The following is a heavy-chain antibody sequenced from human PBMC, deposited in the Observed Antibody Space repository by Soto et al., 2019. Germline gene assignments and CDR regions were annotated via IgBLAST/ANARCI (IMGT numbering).Heavy chain of an antibody. CDR3: ARDSSKRRAFDI. J-gene: IGHJ3*02. CDR1: GGSISSYY. CDR2: IYYSGST. D-gene: IGHD4-4*01. V-gene: IGHV4-59*01. Sequence: SETLSLTCTVSGGSISSYYWSWIRQPPGKGLEWIGYIYYSGSTNYNPSLKSRVTISVDTSKNQFSLKLNSVTAADTAVYYCARDSSKRRAFDIWGQGTMVTVSS.